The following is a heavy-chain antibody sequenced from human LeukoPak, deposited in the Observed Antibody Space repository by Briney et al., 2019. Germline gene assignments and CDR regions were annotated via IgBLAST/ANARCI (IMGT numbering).Heavy chain of an antibody. V-gene: IGHV1-8*01. D-gene: IGHD3-22*01. CDR3: ARGIIVTYDSSGYYDY. CDR2: MNPNSGNT. J-gene: IGHJ4*02. Sequence: ASVKVSCKASGYTFTSYDINWVRQATGQGLEWMGWMNPNSGNTGYAQNFQGRVTMTRNTSINTAYMELSSLRSEDTAVYYCARGIIVTYDSSGYYDYWGQGTMVTVSS. CDR1: GYTFTSYD.